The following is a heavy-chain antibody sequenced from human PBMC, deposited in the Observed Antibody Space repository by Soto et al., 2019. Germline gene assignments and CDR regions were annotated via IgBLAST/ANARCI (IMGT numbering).Heavy chain of an antibody. V-gene: IGHV3-11*01. D-gene: IGHD3-3*01. J-gene: IGHJ3*02. CDR1: GFTFSDYY. Sequence: GGSLRLSCAASGFTFSDYYMSWIRQAPGKGLEWVSYIGSSGSTIYYADSVKGRFTISRDNAKNSLYLQMNSLRAEDTAVYYCASPPVDYTILPNAFDIWGQGTMVTVSS. CDR3: ASPPVDYTILPNAFDI. CDR2: IGSSGSTI.